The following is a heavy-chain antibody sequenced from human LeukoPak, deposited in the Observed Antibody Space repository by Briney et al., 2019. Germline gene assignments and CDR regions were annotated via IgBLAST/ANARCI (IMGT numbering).Heavy chain of an antibody. Sequence: PGGSLRLSCAASGFTLSSYAMTWVRQAPGQGLEWVSAISGSGGGVFSSASVKGRFTISRDNSKNTLYLQMNSLRAEDTAVYYCAKGGTKLYYYYMDVWGKGTTLTVSS. J-gene: IGHJ6*03. CDR1: GFTLSSYA. CDR2: ISGSGGGV. V-gene: IGHV3-23*01. D-gene: IGHD1-1*01. CDR3: AKGGTKLYYYYMDV.